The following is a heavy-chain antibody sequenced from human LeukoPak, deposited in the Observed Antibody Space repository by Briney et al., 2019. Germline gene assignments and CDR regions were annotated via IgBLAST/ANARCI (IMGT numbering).Heavy chain of an antibody. D-gene: IGHD6-19*01. CDR1: GLTFSSYW. J-gene: IGHJ4*02. Sequence: GGSLRLSCAASGLTFSSYWMHWVRQAPGKGLVWVSRINSDGSSTSYADSVKGRFSISRDNAKNTLYLQMNSLRAEDTAVYYCARYSGGWYSGIDYWGQGTLVTVSS. CDR2: INSDGSST. CDR3: ARYSGGWYSGIDY. V-gene: IGHV3-74*01.